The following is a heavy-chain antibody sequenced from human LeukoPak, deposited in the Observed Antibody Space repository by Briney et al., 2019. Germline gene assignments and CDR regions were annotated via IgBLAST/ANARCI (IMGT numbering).Heavy chain of an antibody. CDR2: IWYEGTNI. CDR3: ARQGGLGAYAAGSWFDP. Sequence: SCKASGYTFTGYYMHWVRQAPGKGLEWVAVIWYEGTNIYYADSVKGRFTISRDSSKNTLYLQMNSLRAEDTATYYCARQGGLGAYAAGSWFDPWGQGTLVTVSS. V-gene: IGHV3-33*01. CDR1: GYTFTGYY. J-gene: IGHJ5*02. D-gene: IGHD1-26*01.